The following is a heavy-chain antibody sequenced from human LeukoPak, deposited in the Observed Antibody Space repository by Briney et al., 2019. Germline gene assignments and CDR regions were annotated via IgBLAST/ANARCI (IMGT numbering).Heavy chain of an antibody. CDR2: INSDERSI. J-gene: IGHJ4*02. V-gene: IGHV3-74*01. CDR1: GFTFSSYA. CDR3: ARGIYGGNPADY. D-gene: IGHD4-23*01. Sequence: GGSLRLSCAGSGFTFSSYAMSWVRQAPGKGLVWVSRINSDERSITYADSVKGRFTISRDNAKNTLYLQMNSLRAEDTAVYYCARGIYGGNPADYWGQGTLVTVSS.